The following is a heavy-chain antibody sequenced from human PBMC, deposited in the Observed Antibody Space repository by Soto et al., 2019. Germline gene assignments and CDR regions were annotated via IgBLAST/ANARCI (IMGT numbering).Heavy chain of an antibody. V-gene: IGHV3-7*01. CDR2: IKQDGSEK. Sequence: GGSLRLSCAASGFTFSSYWMSWVRQAPGKGLEWVANIKQDGSEKYYVDSVKGRFTISRDNAKNSLYLQMNSLRAEDTAVYYCARDGEDSSSWSYYYYGMDVWGQGTTVTV. J-gene: IGHJ6*02. D-gene: IGHD6-13*01. CDR1: GFTFSSYW. CDR3: ARDGEDSSSWSYYYYGMDV.